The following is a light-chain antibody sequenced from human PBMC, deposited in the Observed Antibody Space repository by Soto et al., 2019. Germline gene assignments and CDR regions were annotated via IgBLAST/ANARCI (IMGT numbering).Light chain of an antibody. CDR2: DNN. CDR3: GTWDSSLSAMV. J-gene: IGLJ2*01. Sequence: QSVLTQPPSVSAAPGQKVTISCSGSSSNIGNNYVSWYQQLPGTAPKLLIYDNNKRPSGIPDRFSGSKSGTSATLGFTGLQTGDEADYYCGTWDSSLSAMVFGGGTKVTVL. V-gene: IGLV1-51*01. CDR1: SSNIGNNY.